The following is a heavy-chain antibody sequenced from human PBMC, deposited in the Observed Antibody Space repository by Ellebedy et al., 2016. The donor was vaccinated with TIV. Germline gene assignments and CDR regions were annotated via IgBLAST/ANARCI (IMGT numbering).Heavy chain of an antibody. CDR2: ISYDGSNK. CDR3: ARDWWGGFDY. D-gene: IGHD2-15*01. CDR1: GFTFSSYA. V-gene: IGHV3-30-3*01. J-gene: IGHJ4*02. Sequence: GGSLRLSCAASGFTFSSYAMHWVRQAPGKGLEWVAVISYDGSNKYYADSVKGRFTISRDNSKNTLYLQMNSLRAEDTAVYYCARDWWGGFDYWGQGTLVTVSS.